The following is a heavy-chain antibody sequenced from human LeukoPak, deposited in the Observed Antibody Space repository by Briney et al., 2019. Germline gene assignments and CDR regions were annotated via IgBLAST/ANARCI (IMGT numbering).Heavy chain of an antibody. D-gene: IGHD3-16*02. V-gene: IGHV4-59*08. J-gene: IGHJ6*03. CDR2: IYVTGST. CDR3: ARHIGGGIEDMDV. CDR1: GGSIGTYY. Sequence: SETLSLTCTVSGGSIGTYYWSWIRQSPGKGLEWIGYIYVTGSTRYNPYLQSRVTISVDASRNQFFLKMSSVTAADTAVYYCARHIGGGIEDMDVWGKGTKVTVSS.